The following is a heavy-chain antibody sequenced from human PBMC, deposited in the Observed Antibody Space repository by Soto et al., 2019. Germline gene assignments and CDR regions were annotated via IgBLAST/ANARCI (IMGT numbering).Heavy chain of an antibody. CDR1: GFTFSSYA. J-gene: IGHJ6*03. D-gene: IGHD4-4*01. CDR3: ASVTLSTVTTSFVYYYYYMDV. CDR2: ISGSGGST. V-gene: IGHV3-23*01. Sequence: GGSLRLSCAASGFTFSSYAMSWVRQAPGKGLEWVSAISGSGGSTYYADSVKGRFTISRDNSKNTLYLQMNSLRAEDTAVYYCASVTLSTVTTSFVYYYYYMDVWGKGTTVTVSS.